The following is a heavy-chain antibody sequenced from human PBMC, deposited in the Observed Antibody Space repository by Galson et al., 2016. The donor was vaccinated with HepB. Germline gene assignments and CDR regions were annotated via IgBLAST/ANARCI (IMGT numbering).Heavy chain of an antibody. CDR1: GFSISTYS. J-gene: IGHJ4*02. CDR3: ARDVFEENYNFDC. CDR2: ISSSSRTK. Sequence: SLRLSCAASGFSISTYSMNWVRQAPGKGLEWVSYISSSSRTKYYAYSVKGRFTIARDNAKNSLSLQMNSLRDEDTAVYYCARDVFEENYNFDCWGQGTLVTVSS. V-gene: IGHV3-48*02. D-gene: IGHD5-24*01.